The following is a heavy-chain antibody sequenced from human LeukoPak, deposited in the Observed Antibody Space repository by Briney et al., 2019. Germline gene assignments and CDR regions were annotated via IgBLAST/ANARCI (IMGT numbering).Heavy chain of an antibody. Sequence: PETPSLTSAVSGYSITRDYHWGWIRPPPGKGLECIGSIYHSGSTYYNPSLKSRVTISVDTSKNQFSLKLSSVTAADTAVYYCARHFAVAGYNWFDPWGQGTLVTVSS. CDR1: GYSITRDYH. J-gene: IGHJ5*02. CDR3: ARHFAVAGYNWFDP. V-gene: IGHV4-38-2*01. CDR2: IYHSGST. D-gene: IGHD6-19*01.